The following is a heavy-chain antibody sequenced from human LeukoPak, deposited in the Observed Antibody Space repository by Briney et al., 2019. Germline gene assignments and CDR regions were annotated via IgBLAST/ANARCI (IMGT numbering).Heavy chain of an antibody. V-gene: IGHV4-34*01. CDR3: ASRGNYGPFYMDV. D-gene: IGHD3-10*01. CDR2: INHGGST. J-gene: IGHJ6*03. Sequence: PSETLSLTCAVYGGSFSGYYWSRIRQPPGKGLEWIGEINHGGSTNYNPSLKSRVTISVDTSKNQFSLKLSSVTAADPAVYYCASRGNYGPFYMDVWGKGTTVTVSS. CDR1: GGSFSGYY.